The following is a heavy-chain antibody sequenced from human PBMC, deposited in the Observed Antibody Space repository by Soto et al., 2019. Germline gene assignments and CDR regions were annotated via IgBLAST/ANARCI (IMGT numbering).Heavy chain of an antibody. J-gene: IGHJ4*02. Sequence: QMQLVESGGGVVQPGRSLRLSCAASGFTFSTFAMNWVRQAPGKGLEWVSVISYDGSNKYYADSVKGRFTISRDNSKNTLYLQMNSLRTEDTAVYYCASWGSMPGDYWGQGTTVTVSS. CDR2: ISYDGSNK. CDR1: GFTFSTFA. V-gene: IGHV3-30-3*01. CDR3: ASWGSMPGDY. D-gene: IGHD3-16*01.